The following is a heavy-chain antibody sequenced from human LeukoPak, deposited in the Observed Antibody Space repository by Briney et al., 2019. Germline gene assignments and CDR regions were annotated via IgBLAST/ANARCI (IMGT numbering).Heavy chain of an antibody. D-gene: IGHD6-19*01. CDR1: GFTFSSYR. V-gene: IGHV3-21*01. Sequence: GGSLRLSCAASGFTFSSYRMNWVRQAPGKGLEWVSSISSSSSYIYYADSVKGRFTISRENAKNSLYLQMSSLRAEDTAVYYCARGEGYSSGWPLDAFDIWGQGTMVTVSS. J-gene: IGHJ3*02. CDR2: ISSSSSYI. CDR3: ARGEGYSSGWPLDAFDI.